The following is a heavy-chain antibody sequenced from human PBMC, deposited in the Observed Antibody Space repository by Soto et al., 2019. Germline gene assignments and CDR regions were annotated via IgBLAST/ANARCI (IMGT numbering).Heavy chain of an antibody. V-gene: IGHV4-4*07. D-gene: IGHD6-13*01. CDR2: IYTSGST. Sequence: KTSETLSLTCTVSGGSISSYYWSWIRQPAGKGLEWIGRIYTSGSTNYNPSLKSRVTMSVDTSKNQFSLKLSSVTAADTAVYYCARGSMIGIAAAGREYYGMDVWGQGTTVTVSS. CDR3: ARGSMIGIAAAGREYYGMDV. CDR1: GGSISSYY. J-gene: IGHJ6*02.